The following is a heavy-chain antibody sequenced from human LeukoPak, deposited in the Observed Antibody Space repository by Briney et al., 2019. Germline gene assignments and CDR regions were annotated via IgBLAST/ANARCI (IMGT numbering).Heavy chain of an antibody. Sequence: ASVKVSCKASGGTFSSYAISWVRQAPGQGLEWMGGIIPIFGTANYAQKFQGRVTITADESTSTAYMELSSLRSEDTAVYYCARAAPYYYGSGSRFDYWGQGTLVTVSS. V-gene: IGHV1-69*13. D-gene: IGHD3-10*01. CDR1: GGTFSSYA. CDR3: ARAAPYYYGSGSRFDY. J-gene: IGHJ4*02. CDR2: IIPIFGTA.